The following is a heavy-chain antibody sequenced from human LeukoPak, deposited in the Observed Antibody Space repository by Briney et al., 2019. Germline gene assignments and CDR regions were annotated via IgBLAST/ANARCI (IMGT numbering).Heavy chain of an antibody. CDR1: GGSISSYY. CDR2: IYTSGST. CDR3: ARARDYYGSGSYSIDY. V-gene: IGHV4-4*07. J-gene: IGHJ4*02. Sequence: SETLSLTCTVSGGSISSYYWSWIRQPAGKGLEWIGRIYTSGSTNYNPSLKSRVTMSVDTSKNQFSLKLSSVTAADTAVYYCARARDYYGSGSYSIDYWGQGTLVTVSS. D-gene: IGHD3-10*01.